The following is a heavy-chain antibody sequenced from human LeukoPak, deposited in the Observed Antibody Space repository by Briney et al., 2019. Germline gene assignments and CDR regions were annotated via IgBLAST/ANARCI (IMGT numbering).Heavy chain of an antibody. CDR1: ANTFTGYY. Sequence: ASVKVSCKASANTFTGYYMHWVRQAPGQGHEWMGWINPNRGGTNYAQKFHGRVTMTRDTSISTAYMQLSRLTSDDTAVYYCARLGSSDIWGQGTMVSVSS. CDR3: ARLGSSDI. J-gene: IGHJ3*02. V-gene: IGHV1-2*02. D-gene: IGHD3-16*01. CDR2: INPNRGGT.